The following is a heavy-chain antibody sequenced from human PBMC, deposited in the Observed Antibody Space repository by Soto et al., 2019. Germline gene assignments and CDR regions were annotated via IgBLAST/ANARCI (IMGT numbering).Heavy chain of an antibody. V-gene: IGHV4-39*01. Sequence: PSETLFLTCTVSGGSISSSSYSWGWIRQPPGKGLEWIGSIYYSGSTYYNPSLKSRVTISVDTSKNQFSLKLSSVTAADTAVYYCARRNFWSGYYTADYYGMDVWGQGTTVTVSS. J-gene: IGHJ6*02. CDR3: ARRNFWSGYYTADYYGMDV. D-gene: IGHD3-3*01. CDR2: IYYSGST. CDR1: GGSISSSSYS.